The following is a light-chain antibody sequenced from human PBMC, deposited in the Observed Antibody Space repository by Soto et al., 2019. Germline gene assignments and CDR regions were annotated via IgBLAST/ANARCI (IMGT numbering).Light chain of an antibody. CDR1: QSVIRSY. J-gene: IGKJ5*01. V-gene: IGKV3-15*01. CDR2: GAS. CDR3: QQYKNWPL. Sequence: VLTQYPRSLSFYPGETPTLSSRASQSVIRSYLAWYQQKPGHAPRLLIYGASTRATGIPVRFSGIGFGTEFTLTISSMKSEDFAVYDCQQYKNWPLFGQGTRLEIK.